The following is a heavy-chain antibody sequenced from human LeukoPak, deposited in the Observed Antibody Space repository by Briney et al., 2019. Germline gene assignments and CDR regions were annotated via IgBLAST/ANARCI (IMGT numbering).Heavy chain of an antibody. J-gene: IGHJ4*02. D-gene: IGHD1-26*01. CDR2: ISGSGGST. CDR3: VKDYQVGNSPAFGDY. CDR1: VFTFSSSA. V-gene: IGHV3-23*01. Sequence: GGSLRLSCAASVFTFSSSAMGWVRQAPGKVLEWVSAISGSGGSTYYADSVKGRFTISRDNSKATLYLQRNSLRAEDTAVYYCVKDYQVGNSPAFGDYWGQGTLVTISS.